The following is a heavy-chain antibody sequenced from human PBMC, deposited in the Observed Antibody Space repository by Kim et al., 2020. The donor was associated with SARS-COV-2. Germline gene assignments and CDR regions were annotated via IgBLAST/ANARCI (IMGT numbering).Heavy chain of an antibody. CDR3: ARNTYDILTGYPRYYGMDV. CDR1: GYSFTSYW. Sequence: GESLKISCKGSGYSFTSYWIGWVRQMPGKGLEWMGIIYPGDSDTRYSPSFQGQVTISADKSISTAYLQWSSLKASDTAMYYCARNTYDILTGYPRYYGMDVRGQGTTVTVSS. D-gene: IGHD3-9*01. J-gene: IGHJ6*02. V-gene: IGHV5-51*01. CDR2: IYPGDSDT.